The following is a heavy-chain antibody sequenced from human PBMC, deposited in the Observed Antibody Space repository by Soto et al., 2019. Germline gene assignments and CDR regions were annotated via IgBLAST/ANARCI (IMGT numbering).Heavy chain of an antibody. J-gene: IGHJ4*02. CDR1: GGTFKSFT. Sequence: GXSVKVSCKASGGTFKSFTFTWVRQAPGQGLEWMGGIIPIFETANYAQKFQDRVTITADESTSTVYMELSSLRSADTAVYYCATKGVSGWFFDYWGQGPVVTVSS. D-gene: IGHD6-19*01. CDR2: IIPIFETA. CDR3: ATKGVSGWFFDY. V-gene: IGHV1-69*13.